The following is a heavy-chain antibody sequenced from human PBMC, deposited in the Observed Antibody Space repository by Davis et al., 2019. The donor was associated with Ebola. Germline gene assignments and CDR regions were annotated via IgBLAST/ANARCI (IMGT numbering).Heavy chain of an antibody. D-gene: IGHD6-13*01. Sequence: ASVKVSCKASGDTFMTFGFSWVRQAPGQGLEWIGWISVYSGNTNSAQKFQGRVTMTRDSSIDTAYMELASLRFDDTAVYYCARDGQQQLLVDTWFDPWGQGTLVTVSS. CDR1: GDTFMTFG. V-gene: IGHV1-18*04. CDR3: ARDGQQQLLVDTWFDP. J-gene: IGHJ5*02. CDR2: ISVYSGNT.